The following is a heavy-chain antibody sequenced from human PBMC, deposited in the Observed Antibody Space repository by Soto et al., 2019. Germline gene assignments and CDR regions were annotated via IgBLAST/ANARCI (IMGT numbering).Heavy chain of an antibody. CDR3: ARKYGDYPYYYYYGMDV. Sequence: VASGKVSCKASGGPFTSYAFNWVRQAPGQGLEWMGGIIPIFGTANYAQKFQGRVTITADESTSTAYMELSSLRSEDTAVYYCARKYGDYPYYYYYGMDVWGQGTTVTVSS. J-gene: IGHJ6*02. CDR2: IIPIFGTA. V-gene: IGHV1-69*13. D-gene: IGHD4-17*01. CDR1: GGPFTSYA.